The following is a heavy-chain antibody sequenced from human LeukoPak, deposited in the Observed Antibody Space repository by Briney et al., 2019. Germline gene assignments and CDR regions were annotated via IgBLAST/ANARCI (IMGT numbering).Heavy chain of an antibody. V-gene: IGHV3-23*01. CDR3: ARASGSYYEYFDY. J-gene: IGHJ4*02. CDR1: GFTFSSYG. D-gene: IGHD1-26*01. Sequence: GGSLRLSCAASGFTFSSYGMSWVRQAPGKGLEWVSAISGSGGSTYYADSVKGRFTISRDNSKNTLYLQMNSLRAEDTAVYYCARASGSYYEYFDYWGQGALVTVSS. CDR2: ISGSGGST.